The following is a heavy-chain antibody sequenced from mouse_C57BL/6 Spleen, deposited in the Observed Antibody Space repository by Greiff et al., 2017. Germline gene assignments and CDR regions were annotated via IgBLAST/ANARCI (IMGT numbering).Heavy chain of an antibody. CDR2: IDPEAGGT. D-gene: IGHD1-1*01. V-gene: IGHV14-2*01. CDR3: ARSRYLDY. CDR1: GFNIKDYY. J-gene: IGHJ2*01. Sequence: VQLQQSGAELVKPGASVTLSCTASGFNIKDYYMHWVKQRTEQGLEWIGRIDPEAGGTKYAPKFQGKATITADTSSNTAYLQLSSLTSEDTAVYYCARSRYLDYWGQGTTLTVSS.